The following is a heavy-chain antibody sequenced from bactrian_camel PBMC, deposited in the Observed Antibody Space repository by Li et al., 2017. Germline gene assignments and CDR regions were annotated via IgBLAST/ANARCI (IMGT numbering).Heavy chain of an antibody. CDR3: AADRGASWCDLEVSSFGY. Sequence: VQLVESVGGSVQAGGSLNLSCITSGFNAADSPMAWYRQAPGNECELVSTISIDGSTYYTESVKGRFTISQDNAKNTLYLEMNSLKPEDTAMYYCAADRGASWCDLEVSSFGYWGQGTQVTVS. J-gene: IGHJ6*01. CDR1: GFNAADSP. V-gene: IGHV3S55*01. D-gene: IGHD8*01. CDR2: ISIDGST.